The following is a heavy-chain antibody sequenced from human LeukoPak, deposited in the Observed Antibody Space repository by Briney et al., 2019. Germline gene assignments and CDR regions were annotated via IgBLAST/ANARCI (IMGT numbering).Heavy chain of an antibody. CDR2: INSDGGNT. J-gene: IGHJ4*02. CDR1: GFTFRTSW. D-gene: IGHD7-27*01. CDR3: VRGDPLGNY. Sequence: GGSLRLSCSASGFTFRTSWMHWVRQGPGKGLLWVAHINSDGGNTAYADSVKGRFAISRDNAKSTLYLQMNSLRSEDTAVYYCVRGDPLGNYWGQGTLVTVSS. V-gene: IGHV3-74*01.